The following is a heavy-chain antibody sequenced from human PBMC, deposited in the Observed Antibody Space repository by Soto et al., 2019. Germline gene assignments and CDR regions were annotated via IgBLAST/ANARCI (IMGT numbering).Heavy chain of an antibody. CDR2: ISSNGGST. D-gene: IGHD3-10*01. Sequence: GGSLRLSCAASGFSFSTYAMHWVRQAPGKGLEYVSGISSNGGSTYYANSVKGRFTIARDNSKNTLYLQMGSLRAEDMAVYYCARDHSSGIYYYYYMDVWGKGTTVTVSS. CDR1: GFSFSTYA. CDR3: ARDHSSGIYYYYYMDV. J-gene: IGHJ6*03. V-gene: IGHV3-64*01.